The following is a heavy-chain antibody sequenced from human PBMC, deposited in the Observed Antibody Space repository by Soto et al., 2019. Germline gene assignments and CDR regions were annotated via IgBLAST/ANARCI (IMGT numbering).Heavy chain of an antibody. D-gene: IGHD6-19*01. Sequence: QVQLVQSGAEEKKPGASVKVSFKASGYTFTSYAMHWVRQAPGQRLEWMGWINAGNGNTKYSQKFQDRVTITRDTTVSTADMELSSLRCEETAGYYCVRHGSGWDYWGQGTLVTVSS. CDR2: INAGNGNT. CDR3: VRHGSGWDY. V-gene: IGHV1-3*05. J-gene: IGHJ4*02. CDR1: GYTFTSYA.